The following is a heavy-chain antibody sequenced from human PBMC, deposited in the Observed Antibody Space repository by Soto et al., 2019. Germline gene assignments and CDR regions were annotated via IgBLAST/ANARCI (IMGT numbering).Heavy chain of an antibody. CDR3: ARDKAVINAPIVMAY. J-gene: IGHJ4*02. CDR1: GGSFNSYT. V-gene: IGHV1-69*04. CDR2: IIPFANIA. D-gene: IGHD3-16*01. Sequence: GASVKVSCKASGGSFNSYTFNWVRQAPGQGLEWMGRIIPFANIANYAQAFQDRVTISADTSATTVYMELRSLTSDDTAVYYCARDKAVINAPIVMAYWGQGTLVTVSS.